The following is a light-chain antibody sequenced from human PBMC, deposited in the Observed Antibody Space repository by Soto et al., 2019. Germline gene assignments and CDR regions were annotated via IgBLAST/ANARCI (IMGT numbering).Light chain of an antibody. V-gene: IGKV3-20*01. CDR3: QYYDTSRT. J-gene: IGKJ1*01. CDR1: QDVASTY. Sequence: EIVLTQSPDTLSLSPGERATLSCRASQDVASTYLAWYQQNPGQAPRLLIYGASGRAAGVAERFSGSGSGTQFTLTISRLEPEDFAVYYCQYYDTSRTFAQGTKVDIK. CDR2: GAS.